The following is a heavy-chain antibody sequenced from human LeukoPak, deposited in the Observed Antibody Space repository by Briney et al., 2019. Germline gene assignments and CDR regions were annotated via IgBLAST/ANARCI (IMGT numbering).Heavy chain of an antibody. CDR3: ARALAIDYYYYGIDV. CDR2: NNCDGNHT. V-gene: IGHV3-74*01. J-gene: IGHJ6*04. Sequence: GGSVRLLCGPSGFTYSSYWMHCVRPARGEGGVWVSRNNCDGNHTSHADSVKGRFTISRDNAKNTLYLQMNSLRAEDTAVYYCARALAIDYYYYGIDVWGKGTTVTVSS. CDR1: GFTYSSYW. D-gene: IGHD2-2*03.